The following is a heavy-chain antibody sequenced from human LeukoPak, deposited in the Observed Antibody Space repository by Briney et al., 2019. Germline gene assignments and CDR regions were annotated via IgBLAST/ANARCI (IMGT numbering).Heavy chain of an antibody. CDR2: ISGSGSTI. V-gene: IGHV3-48*03. Sequence: GGSLRLSXAASGFTFSSCEMNWVRQAPGKGLEWVSYISGSGSTIYYADSVKGRFTISRDNAKNSLYLLMNSLRAEDTAVYYCARQGYTDSSGWRLDYWGQGTLVTVSS. CDR1: GFTFSSCE. CDR3: ARQGYTDSSGWRLDY. J-gene: IGHJ4*02. D-gene: IGHD6-19*01.